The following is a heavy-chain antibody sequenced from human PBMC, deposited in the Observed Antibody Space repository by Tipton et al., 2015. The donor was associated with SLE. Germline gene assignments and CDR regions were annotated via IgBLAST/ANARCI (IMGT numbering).Heavy chain of an antibody. D-gene: IGHD5-12*01. Sequence: SLRLSCAASGFTFSSYEMNWVRQDPGKGLEWVSYISSSGSTIYYADSVKGRFTISRDNAKNSLYLQMNSLRAEDTAVYYCARGGDIVDYFDLWGRGTLVTVSS. CDR1: GFTFSSYE. V-gene: IGHV3-48*03. CDR3: ARGGDIVDYFDL. J-gene: IGHJ2*01. CDR2: ISSSGSTI.